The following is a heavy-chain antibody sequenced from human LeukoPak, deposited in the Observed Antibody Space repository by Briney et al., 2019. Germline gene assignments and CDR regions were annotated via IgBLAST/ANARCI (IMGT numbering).Heavy chain of an antibody. CDR2: INAGNGNT. J-gene: IGHJ4*02. CDR1: GYTFTNYA. Sequence: GASVNVSCKASGYTFTNYAMHWVRQAPGQRLEWMGWINAGNGNTKYSPKFQGRVTITRDTSASTAYMELSSLRSEDTAVYYCARVPSTGRDFWSGYPFDYWGQGTLVIVSS. D-gene: IGHD3-3*01. V-gene: IGHV1-3*01. CDR3: ARVPSTGRDFWSGYPFDY.